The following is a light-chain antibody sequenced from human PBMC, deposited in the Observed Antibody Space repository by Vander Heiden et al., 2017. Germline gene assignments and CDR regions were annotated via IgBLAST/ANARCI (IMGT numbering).Light chain of an antibody. J-gene: IGKJ4*01. CDR3: QQYGSSRGT. V-gene: IGKV3-20*01. Sequence: IVLTQSPGTLSLSPGERATLPCRASQSVSSSYLAWYQQKPGQAPRRLIYGASSRATGIPDRFSGSGSGTDFTLTISRLEAEDVAVYYCQQYGSSRGTFGGGTKVEIK. CDR2: GAS. CDR1: QSVSSSY.